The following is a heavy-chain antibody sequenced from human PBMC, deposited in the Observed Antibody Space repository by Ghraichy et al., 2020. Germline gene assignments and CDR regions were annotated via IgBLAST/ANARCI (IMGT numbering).Heavy chain of an antibody. D-gene: IGHD3-22*01. CDR2: INHSGST. CDR3: ARGDSNSYDSSHYYYGMDV. Sequence: SETLSLTCAVYGGSFSGYYWSWIRQPPGKGLEWIGEINHSGSTNYNPSLKSRVTISVDTSKNQFSLKLSSVTAADTAVYYCARGDSNSYDSSHYYYGMDVWGQGTTVTVSS. CDR1: GGSFSGYY. V-gene: IGHV4-34*01. J-gene: IGHJ6*02.